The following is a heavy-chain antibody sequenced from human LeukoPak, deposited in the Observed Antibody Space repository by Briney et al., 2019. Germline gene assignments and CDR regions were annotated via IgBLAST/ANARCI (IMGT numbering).Heavy chain of an antibody. V-gene: IGHV5-51*01. CDR3: ARERSSRVYFEC. CDR1: GYGFTSYW. J-gene: IGHJ4*02. CDR2: IYPDDSDT. D-gene: IGHD6-6*01. Sequence: GESLQISSKASGYGFTSYWIGCVRQLPGKGLEWMGIIYPDDSDTRYSPSFQGQVTISADKSISTAYLQWSSLKASDTAMYYCARERSSRVYFECWGQGTLVTVSS.